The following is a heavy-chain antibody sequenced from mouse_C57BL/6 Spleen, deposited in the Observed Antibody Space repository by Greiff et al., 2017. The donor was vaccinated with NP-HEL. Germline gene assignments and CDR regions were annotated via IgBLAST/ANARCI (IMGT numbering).Heavy chain of an antibody. D-gene: IGHD3-3*01. Sequence: VQVVESGAELVRPGTSVKMSCKASGYTFTNYWIGWAKQRPGHGLEWIGDIYPGGGYTNYNEKFKGKATLTADKSSSTAYMQFSSLTSEDSAIYYCARRGAGFDYWGQGTTLTVSS. J-gene: IGHJ2*01. CDR2: IYPGGGYT. CDR1: GYTFTNYW. V-gene: IGHV1-63*01. CDR3: ARRGAGFDY.